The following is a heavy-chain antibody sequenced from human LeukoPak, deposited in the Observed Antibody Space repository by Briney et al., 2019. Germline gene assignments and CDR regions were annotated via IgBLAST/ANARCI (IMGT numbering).Heavy chain of an antibody. Sequence: GGPLSLSFPASGFTIIDYWMTGARQAQGKGLECVSNLKQHGRAKFYVDSVKDRYTISRDIAKNANFLQMDSLRVEDTAVYYCARGYNCAVWGKEPTVSVS. CDR2: LKQHGRAK. D-gene: IGHD1-1*01. CDR3: ARGYNCAV. J-gene: IGHJ6*03. V-gene: IGHV3-7*01. CDR1: GFTIIDYW.